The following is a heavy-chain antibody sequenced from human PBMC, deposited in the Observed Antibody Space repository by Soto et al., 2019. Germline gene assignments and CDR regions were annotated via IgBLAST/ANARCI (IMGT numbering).Heavy chain of an antibody. Sequence: GGSLRLSCAASGFTFSSYGMHWVRQAPGKGLEWVAVIWYDGSNKYYADSVKGRFTISRDNSKNTLYLQMNSLRAEDTAVYYCASILGYCSGGSCYSAHGAFDIWGQGTMVTVSS. V-gene: IGHV3-33*01. CDR2: IWYDGSNK. J-gene: IGHJ3*02. CDR3: ASILGYCSGGSCYSAHGAFDI. D-gene: IGHD2-15*01. CDR1: GFTFSSYG.